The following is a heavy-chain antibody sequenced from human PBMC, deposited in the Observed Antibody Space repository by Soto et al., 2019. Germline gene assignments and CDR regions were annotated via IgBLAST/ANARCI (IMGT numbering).Heavy chain of an antibody. CDR2: INAGNGNT. D-gene: IGHD3-3*01. CDR1: GYTFTSYA. J-gene: IGHJ6*03. V-gene: IGHV1-3*01. CDR3: ARDISGSYFDFWSGRYYYYYYMDV. Sequence: GASVKVSCKASGYTFTSYAMHWVRQAPGQRLEWMGWINAGNGNTKYSQKFQGRVTITRDTSASTACMELSSLRSEDTAVYYCARDISGSYFDFWSGRYYYYYYMDVWGKGATVTVSS.